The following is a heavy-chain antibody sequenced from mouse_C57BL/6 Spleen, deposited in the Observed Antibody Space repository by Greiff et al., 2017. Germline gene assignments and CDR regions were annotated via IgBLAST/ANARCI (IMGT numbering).Heavy chain of an antibody. Sequence: DVKLVESGPGLVKPSQSLSLTCSVTGYSITSGYYWNWIRQFPGNKLEWLGYISYDGSNNYNPTLKNRISITRDTSKNQIFLKLNSVTTEDTATCDCSRGLLWSRRWYFDVWGTGTTVTVSS. CDR1: GYSITSGYY. J-gene: IGHJ1*03. D-gene: IGHD2-2*01. V-gene: IGHV3-6*01. CDR2: ISYDGSN. CDR3: SRGLLWSRRWYFDV.